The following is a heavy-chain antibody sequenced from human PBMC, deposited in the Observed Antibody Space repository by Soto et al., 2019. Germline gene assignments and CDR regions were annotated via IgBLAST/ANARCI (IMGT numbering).Heavy chain of an antibody. V-gene: IGHV3-23*01. CDR2: LSGSDGGT. CDR3: AKAPGGMPSEPTPNWFGP. D-gene: IGHD2-15*01. J-gene: IGHJ5*02. Sequence: EVQLLESGGAVIQPGGSLRLSCAASGFTFRLYAMHWVRQASGKGLEWVSTLSGSDGGTYYSDSGKGRFTISRDNSKNTLYLQMNRLSAEDTAVYYWAKAPGGMPSEPTPNWFGPCGQGTLVTVS. CDR1: GFTFRLYA.